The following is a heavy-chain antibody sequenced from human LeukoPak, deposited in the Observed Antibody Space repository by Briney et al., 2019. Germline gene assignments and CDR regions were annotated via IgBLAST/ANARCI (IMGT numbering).Heavy chain of an antibody. Sequence: GGSLRLSCAASGFTFDDYGMSWVRQAPGKGLEWVSGINWNGGSTGYADSVKGRFTISRDNAKNSLYLQMNSLRAEDTAVYYCARAASWDSSGYCPGYWGQGTLVTVSS. CDR2: INWNGGST. CDR1: GFTFDDYG. D-gene: IGHD3-22*01. V-gene: IGHV3-20*04. CDR3: ARAASWDSSGYCPGY. J-gene: IGHJ4*02.